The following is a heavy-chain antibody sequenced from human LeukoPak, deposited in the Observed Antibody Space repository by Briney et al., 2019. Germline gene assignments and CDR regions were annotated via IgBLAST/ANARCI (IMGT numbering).Heavy chain of an antibody. CDR3: ASEFST. Sequence: SETLSLTCTVSGGPISSSSYDWGWIRQPPGKGLEWIGTIYYSGTTYYNPSLKSRVTMSLDTSKNQFSLKLTSVTAADTAVYYCASEFSTWGQGTLVTVSS. CDR2: IYYSGTT. CDR1: GGPISSSSYD. J-gene: IGHJ4*02. D-gene: IGHD3-3*01. V-gene: IGHV4-39*07.